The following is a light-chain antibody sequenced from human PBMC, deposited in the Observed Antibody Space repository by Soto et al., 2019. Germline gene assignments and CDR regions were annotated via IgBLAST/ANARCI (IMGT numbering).Light chain of an antibody. CDR2: GAS. CDR3: QQYGDSPWIT. Sequence: EMVVTQSPGPLSLSPGERATLSFIAVQSVSSNYLAWYQYRPGQAPRLLIYGASSRATGIPDRFGGSGSGTDFTLTIRRLEPEDFAVYYCQQYGDSPWITFGQGTRLEI. V-gene: IGKV3-20*01. J-gene: IGKJ5*01. CDR1: QSVSSNY.